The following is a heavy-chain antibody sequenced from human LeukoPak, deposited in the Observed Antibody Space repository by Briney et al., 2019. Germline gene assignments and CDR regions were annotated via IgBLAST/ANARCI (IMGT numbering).Heavy chain of an antibody. D-gene: IGHD5-24*01. V-gene: IGHV1-69*13. CDR2: VIPIFGTA. CDR3: ARENGYTHQFDY. J-gene: IGHJ4*02. Sequence: SVTVSCKASGGTFSSYAISWVRQAPGQGLEWMGGVIPIFGTANYAQKFQGRVTITADESTSTAYMELSSLRSEDTAVYYCARENGYTHQFDYWGQGTLVTVSS. CDR1: GGTFSSYA.